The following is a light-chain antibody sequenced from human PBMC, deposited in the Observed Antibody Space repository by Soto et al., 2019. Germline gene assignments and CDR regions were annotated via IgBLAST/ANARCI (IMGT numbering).Light chain of an antibody. CDR3: QQYNSYRA. CDR2: KAS. Sequence: DIQMTQSPSILSASVGDRVTITCRASQSIDNWLAWHQQKPGKAPKLLISKASNLEGGVPSRFSGSGSGTEFTPTISSLQPDDFATYYCQQYNSYRAFGQGTKVDIK. V-gene: IGKV1-5*03. CDR1: QSIDNW. J-gene: IGKJ1*01.